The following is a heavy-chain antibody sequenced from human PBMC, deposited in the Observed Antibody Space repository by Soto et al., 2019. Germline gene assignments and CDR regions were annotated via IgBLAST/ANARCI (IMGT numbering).Heavy chain of an antibody. CDR2: IYYSGST. J-gene: IGHJ4*02. V-gene: IGHV4-59*01. D-gene: IGHD5-18*01. CDR3: ARLTGRGYSYGYGLNFDY. Sequence: SETVSLTCTVSGGSISSYYWSWIRQPPGKGLEWIGYIYYSGSTNYNPSLKSRVTISVDTSKNQFSLKLSSVTAADTAVYYCARLTGRGYSYGYGLNFDYWGQGTLVTVSS. CDR1: GGSISSYY.